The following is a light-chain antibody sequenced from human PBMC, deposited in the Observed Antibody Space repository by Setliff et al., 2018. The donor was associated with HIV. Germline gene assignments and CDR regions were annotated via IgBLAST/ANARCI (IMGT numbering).Light chain of an antibody. CDR1: SSDIAAYNL. V-gene: IGLV2-14*03. Sequence: QSVLTQPASVSGSPGQSITISCSGTSSDIAAYNLVSWYQQHPGKAPKLMISDVSSRPSGVSNRFSGSKSGSTASLTISGLQPEDEADYYCSSFTISTTWVLGGGTKSPS. CDR2: DVS. J-gene: IGLJ3*02. CDR3: SSFTISTTWV.